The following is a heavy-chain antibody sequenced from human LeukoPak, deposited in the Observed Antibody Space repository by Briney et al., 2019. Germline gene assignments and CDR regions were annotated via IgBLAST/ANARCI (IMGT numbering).Heavy chain of an antibody. V-gene: IGHV1-18*01. D-gene: IGHD6-13*01. CDR3: ARVSPSPGYSSSWHIFPPPAQFDY. CDR1: GYIFTSYG. J-gene: IGHJ4*02. CDR2: ISGYNGNT. Sequence: ASVKVSCKASGYIFTSYGISWVRQAPGQGLEWMGWISGYNGNTNYAQKLQGRVTMTTDTSTSTAYMELRSLRSDDTAVYYCARVSPSPGYSSSWHIFPPPAQFDYWGQGTLVTVSS.